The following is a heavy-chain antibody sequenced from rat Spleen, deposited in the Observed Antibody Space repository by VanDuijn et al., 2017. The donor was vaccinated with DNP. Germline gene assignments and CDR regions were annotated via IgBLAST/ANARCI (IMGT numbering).Heavy chain of an antibody. D-gene: IGHD1-1*01. Sequence: EVQLVESGGGVVQPGRSLKLSCAASGFTFSDYNMAWVRQAPKKGLEWVATISYDGSSTYCRDSVKGRFTISRDNAKSTLYLQMDSLRSEETATYYCASLLLPNWFTYWGQGTLVTVSS. CDR2: ISYDGSST. CDR1: GFTFSDYN. CDR3: ASLLLPNWFTY. J-gene: IGHJ3*01. V-gene: IGHV5-7*01.